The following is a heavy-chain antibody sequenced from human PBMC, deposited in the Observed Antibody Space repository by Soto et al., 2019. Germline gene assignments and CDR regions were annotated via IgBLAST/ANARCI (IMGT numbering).Heavy chain of an antibody. CDR3: ARDLVRGYSGYDPAFYYYYYMDV. D-gene: IGHD5-12*01. CDR2: ISSSSSYI. V-gene: IGHV3-21*01. Sequence: GGSLRLSCAASGFTFSSYSMNWVRQAPGKGLEWVSSISSSSSYIYYADSVKGRFTISRDNAKNSLYLQMNSLRAEDTAVYYCARDLVRGYSGYDPAFYYYYYMDVWGKGTTVTVSS. J-gene: IGHJ6*03. CDR1: GFTFSSYS.